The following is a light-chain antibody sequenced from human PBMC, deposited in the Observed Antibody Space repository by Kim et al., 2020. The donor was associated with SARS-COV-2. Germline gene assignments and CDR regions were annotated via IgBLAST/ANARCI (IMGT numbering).Light chain of an antibody. CDR3: QKDNSAPNT. Sequence: DIQMTQSPSSLSASVGDRVTITCRASQGISNFLAWYQQKPGKVPKLLIYSASTSQSGVPSRFSGSGSGTDFTLTISSLQPEDVATYYCQKDNSAPNTFGQGTKLEIK. J-gene: IGKJ2*01. CDR1: QGISNF. V-gene: IGKV1-27*01. CDR2: SAS.